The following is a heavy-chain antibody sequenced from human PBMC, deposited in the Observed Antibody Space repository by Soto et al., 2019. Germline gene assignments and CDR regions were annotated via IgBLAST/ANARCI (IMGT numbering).Heavy chain of an antibody. J-gene: IGHJ5*02. D-gene: IGHD1-1*01. CDR2: IYYSGST. Sequence: SETLSLTCTVSGGSISSYYWSWIRQPPGKGLEWIGYIYYSGSTNYNPSLKSRVAISVDTSKNQFSLKLSSVTAADTAVYYCARGHPHRWGTGRGWFDPWGQGTLVTVSS. V-gene: IGHV4-59*08. CDR3: ARGHPHRWGTGRGWFDP. CDR1: GGSISSYY.